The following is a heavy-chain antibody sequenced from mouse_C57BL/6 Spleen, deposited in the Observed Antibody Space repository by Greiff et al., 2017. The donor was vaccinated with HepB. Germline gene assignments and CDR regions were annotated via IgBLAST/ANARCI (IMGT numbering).Heavy chain of an antibody. CDR3: ASLGGYDYDEGFAY. CDR2: INPYNGDT. V-gene: IGHV1-20*01. CDR1: GYSFTGYF. J-gene: IGHJ3*01. Sequence: VQLQQSGPELVKPGDSVKISCKASGYSFTGYFMNWVMQSHGKSLEWIGRINPYNGDTFYNQKFKGKATLTVDKSSSTAHMELRSLTSEDSAVYYCASLGGYDYDEGFAYWGQGTLVTVSA. D-gene: IGHD2-4*01.